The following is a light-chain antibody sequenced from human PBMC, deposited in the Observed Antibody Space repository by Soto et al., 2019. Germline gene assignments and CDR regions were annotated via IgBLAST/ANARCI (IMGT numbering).Light chain of an antibody. Sequence: QSALTQPPSASATPGQRGTISCSGSSSNIGSNTVNWYQPLPGTAPRLLIYSNNQRPSGVPDRFSGSKSGTSASLAISGLQSEDEADYYCGSWDSSLSAYVFGTGTKVTVL. CDR3: GSWDSSLSAYV. V-gene: IGLV1-44*01. J-gene: IGLJ1*01. CDR1: SSNIGSNT. CDR2: SNN.